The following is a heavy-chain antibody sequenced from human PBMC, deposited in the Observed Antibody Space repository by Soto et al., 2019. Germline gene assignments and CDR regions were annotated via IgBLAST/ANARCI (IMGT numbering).Heavy chain of an antibody. CDR3: ARRFGGDFDY. J-gene: IGHJ4*02. CDR2: ISVDNGDT. Sequence: QVQLVQSGAEVKKPGASVRVSCTASGYTFTSHGIGWVRQAPGQGLQWMGWISVDNGDTNYAQKFQGRVTMSTDTSTSTAYMELRSLRSDDTAVYYCARRFGGDFDYWGQGTLVTVSS. D-gene: IGHD3-3*01. V-gene: IGHV1-18*04. CDR1: GYTFTSHG.